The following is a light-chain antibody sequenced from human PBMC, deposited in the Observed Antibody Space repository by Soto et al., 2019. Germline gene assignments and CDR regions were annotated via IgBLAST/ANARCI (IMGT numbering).Light chain of an antibody. CDR3: QQYGSSPPLT. V-gene: IGKV3-20*01. Sequence: EIVLTQSPGTLSLSLGERATLSCRTSQTVSSSYLAWYQQKPGQAPRLLIYGAVTRATGIPDRFSGSGSGTDFTLTIRRLEPEDFAVYYCQQYGSSPPLTFGGGTKVEIK. CDR1: QTVSSSY. CDR2: GAV. J-gene: IGKJ4*01.